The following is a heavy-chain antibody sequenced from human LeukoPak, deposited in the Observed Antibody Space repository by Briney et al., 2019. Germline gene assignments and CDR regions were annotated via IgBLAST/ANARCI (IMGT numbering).Heavy chain of an antibody. V-gene: IGHV4-59*01. D-gene: IGHD3-3*01. CDR1: GGSISSYY. Sequence: SETLSLTCTVSGGSISSYYWSWIRLPPGKGLEWIGYIYYSGSTNYNPSLRSRVTISVDTSKNQFPLKMSSVTAADTAVYYCARVFSYPLRAPFDPWGQGTLVTVSS. CDR2: IYYSGST. CDR3: ARVFSYPLRAPFDP. J-gene: IGHJ5*02.